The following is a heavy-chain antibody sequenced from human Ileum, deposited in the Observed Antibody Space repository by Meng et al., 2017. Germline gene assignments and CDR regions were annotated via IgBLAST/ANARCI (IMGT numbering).Heavy chain of an antibody. D-gene: IGHD2-21*01. CDR2: FHPGSGA. J-gene: IGHJ4*02. CDR1: GGSISSGTW. V-gene: IGHV4-4*02. Sequence: QGPRRESGPGLFTPSGTRSLTGSVSGGSISSGTWWSWVRQPPGKGLQWIGEFHPGSGATYNPSLKARVTISVDTSMQQFSLQLTSVTAADTAVYYCAKNGAYCLESWGQGTLVTVSS. CDR3: AKNGAYCLES.